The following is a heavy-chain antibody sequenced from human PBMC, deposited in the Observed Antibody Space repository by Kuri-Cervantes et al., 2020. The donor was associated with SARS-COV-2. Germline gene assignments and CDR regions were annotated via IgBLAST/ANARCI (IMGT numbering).Heavy chain of an antibody. J-gene: IGHJ4*02. CDR2: IYYSGST. V-gene: IGHV4-61*01. Sequence: GSLRLSCTVSGGSVSSGSYYWSWIRQPPGKGLEWIGYIYYSGSTNYNPSLKSRVTISVGTSKNQFSLKLSSVTAADTAVYYCARGGFGYWGQGTLVTVSS. CDR1: GGSVSSGSYY. CDR3: ARGGFGY.